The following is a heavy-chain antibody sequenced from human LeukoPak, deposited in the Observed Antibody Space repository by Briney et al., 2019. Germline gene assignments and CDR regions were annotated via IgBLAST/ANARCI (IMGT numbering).Heavy chain of an antibody. CDR2: IYYSGST. J-gene: IGHJ6*02. CDR3: ARGYSSSWYRFGMDV. D-gene: IGHD6-13*01. Sequence: PSETLSLTCTAPGGSISSYYWSWIRQPPGKGLEWIGYIYYSGSTNYNPSLKSRVTISVDTSKNQFSLKLSSVTAADTAVYYCARGYSSSWYRFGMDVWGQGTTVTVSS. CDR1: GGSISSYY. V-gene: IGHV4-59*01.